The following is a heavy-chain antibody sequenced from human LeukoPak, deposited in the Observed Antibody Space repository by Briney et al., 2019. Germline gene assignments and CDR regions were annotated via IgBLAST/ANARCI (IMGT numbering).Heavy chain of an antibody. CDR1: GFSLSTSGMC. D-gene: IGHD3-22*01. V-gene: IGHV2-70*01. CDR2: IDWDDDK. CDR3: ARIAYYYDSSGYYHMDV. J-gene: IGHJ6*03. Sequence: SGPTLVNPTQPLTLTCTFSGFSLSTSGMCVSWIRQPPGKALEWLALIDWDDDKYYSTSLKTRLTISKDTSKNQVVLTMTNMDPVDTATYYCARIAYYYDSSGYYHMDVWGKGTTVTVSS.